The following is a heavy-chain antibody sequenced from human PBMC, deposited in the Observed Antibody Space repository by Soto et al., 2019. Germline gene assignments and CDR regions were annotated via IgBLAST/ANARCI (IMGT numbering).Heavy chain of an antibody. CDR3: AKQQGPGTPYYYAMDV. V-gene: IGHV3-23*01. CDR2: LSGSGGST. CDR1: GFTFSSYA. J-gene: IGHJ6*02. D-gene: IGHD1-1*01. Sequence: EVQLLEAGGGLVQPGGSQRLSCAASGFTFSSYAMTWVRQAPGKGLEWVATLSGSGGSTYYAASVKSPFTISRDNCQDTLYLEMNRPTGEDTAVYFCAKQQGPGTPYYYAMDVWGQGTAVTVSS.